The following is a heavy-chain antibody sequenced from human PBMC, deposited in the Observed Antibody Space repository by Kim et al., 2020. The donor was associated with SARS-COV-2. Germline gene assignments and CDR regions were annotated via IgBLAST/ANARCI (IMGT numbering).Heavy chain of an antibody. CDR3: ARLRGTSWFDS. V-gene: IGHV6-1*01. D-gene: IGHD2-2*01. Sequence: KNYAVAMRSRMTINPDTSSNPFSLHLNSVTPEDTAVYFCARLRGTSWFDSWGQGTLVTVSS. CDR2: K. J-gene: IGHJ5*01.